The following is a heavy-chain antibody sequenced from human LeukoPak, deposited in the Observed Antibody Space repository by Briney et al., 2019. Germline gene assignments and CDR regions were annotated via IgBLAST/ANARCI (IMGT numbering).Heavy chain of an antibody. D-gene: IGHD6-13*01. CDR1: GFTFSSYS. V-gene: IGHV3-21*01. CDR3: ARDIAGYGMDV. Sequence: GGSLRLSCAASGFTFSSYSMSWVRQAPGKGLEWVSSISSSSSYIYYADSVKGRFTISRDNAKNSLYLQMNSLRAEDTAVYYCARDIAGYGMDVWRQGTTVTVSS. J-gene: IGHJ6*02. CDR2: ISSSSSYI.